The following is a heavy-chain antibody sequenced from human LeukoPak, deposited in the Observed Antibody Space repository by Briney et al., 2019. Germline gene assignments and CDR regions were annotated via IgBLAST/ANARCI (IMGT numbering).Heavy chain of an antibody. Sequence: PGRSLRLSCAASGFTFSSYGMHWVRQAPGKGLEWVAVIWYDGSNKYYADSVKGRFTISRDNSKNTLYLQMNSLRAEDTAVYYRAKGSDTAPDYWGQGTLVTVSS. CDR1: GFTFSSYG. D-gene: IGHD5-18*01. CDR2: IWYDGSNK. CDR3: AKGSDTAPDY. J-gene: IGHJ4*02. V-gene: IGHV3-33*06.